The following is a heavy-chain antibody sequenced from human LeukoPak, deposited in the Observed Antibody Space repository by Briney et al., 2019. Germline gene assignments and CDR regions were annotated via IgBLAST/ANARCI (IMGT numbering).Heavy chain of an antibody. V-gene: IGHV4-4*07. Sequence: SETLSLTCTVSGGSISSYYWSWIRQPPGKGLERIGRIYTSGSTNYNPSLKSRVTMSVDTSKNQFSLKLSFVTAADTAVYYCARDYFTRYCSGGSCYFDAFDIWGQGTMVTVSS. D-gene: IGHD2-15*01. CDR3: ARDYFTRYCSGGSCYFDAFDI. CDR2: IYTSGST. CDR1: GGSISSYY. J-gene: IGHJ3*02.